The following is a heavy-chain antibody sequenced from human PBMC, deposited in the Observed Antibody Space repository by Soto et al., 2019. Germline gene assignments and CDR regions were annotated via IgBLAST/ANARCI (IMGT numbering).Heavy chain of an antibody. CDR2: IYYSGST. Sequence: SETLSLTCTVSGGSISSGGYYWSWIRQHPGKGLEWIGYIYYSGSTYYNPSLKSRVTISVDTSKNQFSLKLSSVTAADTAVYYCARGSTMVRGVIGTTRPLFDYWGQGTLVTVSS. CDR3: ARGSTMVRGVIGTTRPLFDY. CDR1: GGSISSGGYY. D-gene: IGHD3-10*01. V-gene: IGHV4-31*03. J-gene: IGHJ4*02.